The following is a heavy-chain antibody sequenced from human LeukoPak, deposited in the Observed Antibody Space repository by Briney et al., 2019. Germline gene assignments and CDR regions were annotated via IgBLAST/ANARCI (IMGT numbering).Heavy chain of an antibody. J-gene: IGHJ4*02. D-gene: IGHD6-19*01. V-gene: IGHV4-39*01. CDR1: GGSISSSSYY. CDR3: AELPDSSGWTDY. CDR2: IYYSGST. Sequence: SETLSLTCTVSGGSISSSSYYWGWIRQPPGKGLEWIGSIYYSGSTYYNPSLKSRVTISVDTSKNQFSLKLSSVTAADTAVYYCAELPDSSGWTDYWGQGTLVTVSS.